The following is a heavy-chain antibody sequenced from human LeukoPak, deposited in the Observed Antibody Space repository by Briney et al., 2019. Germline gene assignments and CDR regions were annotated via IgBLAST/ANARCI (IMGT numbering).Heavy chain of an antibody. V-gene: IGHV4-39*07. D-gene: IGHD6-6*01. CDR1: GGSISSSSYY. Sequence: PSQTLSLTCTVSGGSISSSSYYWGWIRQPPGKGLEWIGSIYYSGSTYYNPSLKSRVTISVDTSKNQFSPKLSSVTAADTAVYYCAREPAYSSSSAFDIWGQGTMVTVSS. J-gene: IGHJ3*02. CDR2: IYYSGST. CDR3: AREPAYSSSSAFDI.